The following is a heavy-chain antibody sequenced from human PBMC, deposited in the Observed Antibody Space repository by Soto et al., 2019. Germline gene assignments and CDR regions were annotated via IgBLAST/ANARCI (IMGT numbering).Heavy chain of an antibody. CDR3: ARPYLPYSSSTPFDY. D-gene: IGHD6-13*01. Sequence: GEALKISCKASGYSFMRYWIAWVRQVPGKGLEWMGIIYPGDSDTRYSPSFQGQVTISADKSISTAYLQWSSLKASDTAMYYCARPYLPYSSSTPFDYWGQGTLVTVSS. CDR1: GYSFMRYW. J-gene: IGHJ4*02. V-gene: IGHV5-51*01. CDR2: IYPGDSDT.